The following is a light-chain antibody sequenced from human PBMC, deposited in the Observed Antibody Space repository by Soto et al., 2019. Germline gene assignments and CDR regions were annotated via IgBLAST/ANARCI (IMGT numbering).Light chain of an antibody. Sequence: QAVVTQPPSASGTPGQRVTISCSGSSSNIGSNTVNWYQQLPTTAPKLLIYSNDQRPSGVPDRFSGSKSGTSASLAISGLQSEDDADYYCAAWDDSLNGLWVFGGGTKVTVL. CDR1: SSNIGSNT. CDR2: SND. V-gene: IGLV1-44*01. CDR3: AAWDDSLNGLWV. J-gene: IGLJ3*02.